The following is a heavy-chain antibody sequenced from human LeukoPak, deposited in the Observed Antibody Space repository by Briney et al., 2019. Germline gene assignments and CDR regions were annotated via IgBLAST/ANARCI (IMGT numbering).Heavy chain of an antibody. CDR3: ARDFFGRDGYKRFDY. Sequence: GGSLRLSCAASGFTFSSYSMNWVRQAPGKGLEWVSYISSSSSTIYYADPVKGRFTISRDNAKNSLYLQMNSLRAEDTAVYYCARDFFGRDGYKRFDYWGQGTLVTVSS. V-gene: IGHV3-48*01. CDR1: GFTFSSYS. CDR2: ISSSSSTI. J-gene: IGHJ4*02. D-gene: IGHD5-24*01.